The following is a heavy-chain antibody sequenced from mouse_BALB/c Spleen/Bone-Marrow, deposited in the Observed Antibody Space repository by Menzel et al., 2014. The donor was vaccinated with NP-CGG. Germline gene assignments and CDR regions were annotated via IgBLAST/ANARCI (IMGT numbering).Heavy chain of an antibody. CDR3: ARDSFLITRALDY. CDR2: IWGDGST. V-gene: IGHV2-6-7*01. CDR1: GFSLTGYG. Sequence: QVQLQQSGPGLVAPSQSLSITRTVSGFSLTGYGVSWVRQPPGKGLERLGMIWGDGSTDYNSALKSRLSISKDNSKSQVFLKMNSLQTDDTARYYCARDSFLITRALDYWGQGTSVTVSS. D-gene: IGHD2-4*01. J-gene: IGHJ4*01.